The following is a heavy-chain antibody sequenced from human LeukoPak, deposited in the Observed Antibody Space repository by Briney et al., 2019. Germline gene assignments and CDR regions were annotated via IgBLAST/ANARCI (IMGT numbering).Heavy chain of an antibody. D-gene: IGHD2-2*03. J-gene: IGHJ5*02. Sequence: GASVKVSCKASGYIFTSYYIHWVRQAPGQGLEWVGIINPSGGNTNYAQKFQGRVTMTRDMSTSTVYMELSSLRSEDTAVYYCARKLGHCSSTSCYGVNWFDPWGQGTLVTVSS. V-gene: IGHV1-46*01. CDR1: GYIFTSYY. CDR2: INPSGGNT. CDR3: ARKLGHCSSTSCYGVNWFDP.